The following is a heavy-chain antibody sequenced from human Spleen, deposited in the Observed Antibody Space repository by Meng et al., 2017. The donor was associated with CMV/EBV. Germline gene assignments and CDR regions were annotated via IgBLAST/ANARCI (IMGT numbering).Heavy chain of an antibody. CDR2: ISAYNGNT. CDR3: ARDEKSQLLAGALGLDP. J-gene: IGHJ5*02. D-gene: IGHD2-21*01. CDR1: YTFTNHG. Sequence: YTFTNHGLSWVRQAPGQGLEWMGWISAYNGNTNYAQKFQGRVTMTTDTSTNTAYMDLRSLRSDDTAVYYCARDEKSQLLAGALGLDPWGQGTLVTVSS. V-gene: IGHV1-18*01.